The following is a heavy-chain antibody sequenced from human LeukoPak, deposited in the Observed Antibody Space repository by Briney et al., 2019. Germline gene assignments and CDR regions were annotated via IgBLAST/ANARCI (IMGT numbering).Heavy chain of an antibody. Sequence: PGGSLTLSCAASGFFFSNYGMHWVRQAPGKGLVWVSRVNSDGRFTKYADSVKGRFTISRDNAKNTLYLQMNRLRAEDTAMYYCVRSDWFDNWGQGTLVTVSS. CDR1: GFFFSNYG. V-gene: IGHV3-74*03. CDR3: VRSDWFDN. CDR2: VNSDGRFT. J-gene: IGHJ5*02.